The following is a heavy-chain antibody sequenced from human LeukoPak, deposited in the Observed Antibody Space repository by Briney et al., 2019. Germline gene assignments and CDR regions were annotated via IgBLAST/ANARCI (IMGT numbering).Heavy chain of an antibody. Sequence: SETLSLTCTVSGGSISSYYWSWIRQPPGKGLEWIGRVFTSGIISGNTNYNPSLKSRVTMSVDTSNNQFSLKLRSVTAADTAVYYCARDRYYYDSSGYYYVGAAFDIWGQGTMVTVSS. D-gene: IGHD3-22*01. CDR1: GGSISSYY. CDR2: VFTSGIISGNT. J-gene: IGHJ3*02. V-gene: IGHV4-4*07. CDR3: ARDRYYYDSSGYYYVGAAFDI.